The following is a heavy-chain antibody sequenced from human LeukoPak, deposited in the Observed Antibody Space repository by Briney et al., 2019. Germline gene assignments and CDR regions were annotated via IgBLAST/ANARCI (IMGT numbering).Heavy chain of an antibody. Sequence: GESLKISCKGSGYSFTSYWIGWVRQMPGKGLEWMGIIYPGDSDTRYSPSFQGQVTISADKSISTAYLQWSNLKASDTAMYYCARPSGSYGMDFDYWGQGTLVTVSS. CDR2: IYPGDSDT. V-gene: IGHV5-51*01. CDR1: GYSFTSYW. D-gene: IGHD1-26*01. CDR3: ARPSGSYGMDFDY. J-gene: IGHJ4*02.